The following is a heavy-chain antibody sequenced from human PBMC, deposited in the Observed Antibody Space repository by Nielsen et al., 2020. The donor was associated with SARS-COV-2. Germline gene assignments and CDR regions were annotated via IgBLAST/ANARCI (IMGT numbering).Heavy chain of an antibody. J-gene: IGHJ4*02. CDR3: ARDRDRSGCPMD. Sequence: GGSLRLSCATSGFTFNVYAIHWVRQAPGKGLEWVAFLRYDGRNEYYTDSVKGRFTISRDDPKNTLYLQMNSLRAEDTAVYYCARDRDRSGCPMDWGQGTLVTVSS. CDR2: LRYDGRNE. V-gene: IGHV3-30*02. CDR1: GFTFNVYA. D-gene: IGHD6-19*01.